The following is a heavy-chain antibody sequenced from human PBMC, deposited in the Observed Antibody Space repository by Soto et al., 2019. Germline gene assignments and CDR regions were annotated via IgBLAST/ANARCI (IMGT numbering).Heavy chain of an antibody. CDR2: IYSDDDT. Sequence: ITLKESGPTLVKPTQTLTLTCSFSGFSLSADGVGVGWIRQPPGKALEWLALIYSDDDTRYRPSLKSRLTITKDSSKNQVVLTMTNMDPVDTATYYCAHAYGGTSWPNDAFDVWGQGTVVTVSS. V-gene: IGHV2-5*02. D-gene: IGHD2-2*01. J-gene: IGHJ3*01. CDR3: AHAYGGTSWPNDAFDV. CDR1: GFSLSADGVG.